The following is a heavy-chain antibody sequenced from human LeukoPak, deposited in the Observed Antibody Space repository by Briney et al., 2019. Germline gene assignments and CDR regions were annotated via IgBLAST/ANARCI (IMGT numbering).Heavy chain of an antibody. CDR1: GFTFSPFA. CDR2: ISSSSTYI. CDR3: ARTRYYDILTGNILGSPPDY. Sequence: GGSLRLSCAASGFTFSPFAMNWDRQAPGKGLEWVSSISSSSTYIYYADSVKGRFTISRDNAKNSLYLQMNSLRAEDTAVYYCARTRYYDILTGNILGSPPDYWGQGTLVTVSS. D-gene: IGHD3-9*01. J-gene: IGHJ4*02. V-gene: IGHV3-21*01.